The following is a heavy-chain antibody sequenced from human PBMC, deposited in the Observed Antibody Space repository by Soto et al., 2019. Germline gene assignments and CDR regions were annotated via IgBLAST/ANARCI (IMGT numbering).Heavy chain of an antibody. D-gene: IGHD6-19*01. V-gene: IGHV4-34*01. J-gene: IGHJ4*02. Sequence: QVQLQQWGAGLLKPSETLSLTCAVYGGSFSGYYWSWIRQPPGKGLEWIGEINHSGSTNYNPSPKSRVTISVDTSKNQFSLKLSSVTAADTAVYYCARTRRPYSSGEEFDYWGQGTLVTVSS. CDR3: ARTRRPYSSGEEFDY. CDR1: GGSFSGYY. CDR2: INHSGST.